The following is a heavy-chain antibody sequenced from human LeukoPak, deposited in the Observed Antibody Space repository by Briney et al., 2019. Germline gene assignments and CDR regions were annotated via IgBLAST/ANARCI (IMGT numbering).Heavy chain of an antibody. CDR1: GFTFSSYA. V-gene: IGHV3-23*01. J-gene: IGHJ4*02. CDR2: ISGSGGST. CDR3: AKVSSSSWKTFDY. D-gene: IGHD6-13*01. Sequence: GGSLRLSCAASGFTFSSYAMSWVRQAPGKGPEWVSAISGSGGSTYYADSVKGRFTISRDNSKDTLYLQMNSLRAEDTAVYYCAKVSSSSWKTFDYWGQGTLVTVSS.